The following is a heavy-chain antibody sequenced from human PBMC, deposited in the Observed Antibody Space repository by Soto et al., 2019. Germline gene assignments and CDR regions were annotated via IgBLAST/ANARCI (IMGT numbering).Heavy chain of an antibody. CDR3: AREKWSGYIFV. V-gene: IGHV4-39*01. CDR2: IYYSGST. J-gene: IGHJ4*02. D-gene: IGHD5-12*01. CDR1: GGSISSSSYY. Sequence: SETLSLTCTVSGGSISSSSYYWGWIRQPPGKGLEWIGSIYYSGSTYYNPSLKSRVTISVDTSKNQFSLKLSSVTAADTAVYYCAREKWSGYIFVWGQGTLVTVSS.